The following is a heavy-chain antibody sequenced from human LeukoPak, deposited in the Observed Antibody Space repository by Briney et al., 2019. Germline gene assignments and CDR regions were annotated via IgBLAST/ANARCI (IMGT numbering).Heavy chain of an antibody. CDR2: INPNSGGT. Sequence: ASVEVSCKASGYTFTGYYMHWVRQAPGQGLEWMGWINPNSGGTNYAQKFQGRVTMTRDTSISTAYMELSRLRSDDTAVYYCARVDRDSGYDSHFDYWGQGTLVTVSS. J-gene: IGHJ4*02. V-gene: IGHV1-2*02. CDR1: GYTFTGYY. CDR3: ARVDRDSGYDSHFDY. D-gene: IGHD5-12*01.